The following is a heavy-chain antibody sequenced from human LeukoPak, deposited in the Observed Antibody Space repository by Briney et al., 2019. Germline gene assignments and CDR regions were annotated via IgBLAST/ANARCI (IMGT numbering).Heavy chain of an antibody. CDR2: IRSKAYGGTT. V-gene: IGHV3-49*03. J-gene: IGHJ4*02. D-gene: IGHD5-12*01. CDR3: TTDLAQ. Sequence: GGSLRLSCTASGFTFGDYAMSWFRQAPGKGLEWVGFIRSKAYGGTTDYAAPVKGRFTISRDDSKNTVYLQMNSLKTEDTAVYYCTTDLAQWGQGTLVTVSS. CDR1: GFTFGDYA.